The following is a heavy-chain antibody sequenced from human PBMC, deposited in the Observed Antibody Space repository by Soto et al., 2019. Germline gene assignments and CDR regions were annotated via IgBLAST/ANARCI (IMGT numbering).Heavy chain of an antibody. J-gene: IGHJ6*02. D-gene: IGHD2-2*01. CDR1: GYSFTSYW. Sequence: GESLKISCKGSGYSFTSYWIGWVRQMPGKGLEWMGIIYPGDSDTRYSPSFQGQVTISADKSISTAYLQWSSLKASDPAMYYCARLPLVPNTYGDYYYGMDVWGQGTTVTVSS. V-gene: IGHV5-51*01. CDR2: IYPGDSDT. CDR3: ARLPLVPNTYGDYYYGMDV.